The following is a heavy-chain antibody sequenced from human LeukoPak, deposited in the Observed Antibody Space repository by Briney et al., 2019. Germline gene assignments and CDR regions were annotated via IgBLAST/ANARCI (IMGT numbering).Heavy chain of an antibody. D-gene: IGHD1-26*01. CDR3: ARDAGGRTQREGWFDP. CDR1: GFTFSTYS. V-gene: IGHV3-21*01. Sequence: GGSLRLSCAASGFTFSTYSMNWVRQAPGKGLEWLSSISSGGMWIYYADSLKGRFTISRDNAKNSLYLQMKSLRVEDTGVYYCARDAGGRTQREGWFDPWGQGTLVTVSS. J-gene: IGHJ5*02. CDR2: ISSGGMWI.